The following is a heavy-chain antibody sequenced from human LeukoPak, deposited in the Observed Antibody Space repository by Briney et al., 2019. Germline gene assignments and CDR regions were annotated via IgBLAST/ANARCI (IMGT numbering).Heavy chain of an antibody. Sequence: SVKVSCKASGGTFSSYAISWVRQAPGQGHERMGGIIPIFGTANYAQKFQGRVTITTDESTSTAYMELSSLRSEDTAVYYCARVPTKKRDDYYMDVWGKGTTVTVSS. J-gene: IGHJ6*03. D-gene: IGHD1-1*01. CDR1: GGTFSSYA. CDR2: IIPIFGTA. CDR3: ARVPTKKRDDYYMDV. V-gene: IGHV1-69*05.